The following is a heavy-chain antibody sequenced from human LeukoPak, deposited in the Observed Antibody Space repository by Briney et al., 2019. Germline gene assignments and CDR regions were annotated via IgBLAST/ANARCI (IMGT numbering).Heavy chain of an antibody. CDR2: IYYSGST. CDR1: GGSISSSSYY. V-gene: IGHV4-39*01. D-gene: IGHD2-15*01. Sequence: SETLSLPCTVSGGSISSSSYYWGWIRQPPGKGLEWIGSIYYSGSTYYNPSLKSRVTISVDTSKNQFSLKLSSVTAADTAVYYCARGRVVVAATQYYFDYWGQGTLVTVSS. CDR3: ARGRVVVAATQYYFDY. J-gene: IGHJ4*02.